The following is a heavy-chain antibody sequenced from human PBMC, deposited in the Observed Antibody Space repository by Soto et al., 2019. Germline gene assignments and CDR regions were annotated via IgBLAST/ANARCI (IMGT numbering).Heavy chain of an antibody. CDR3: ARRAVAGKHLDY. J-gene: IGHJ4*02. CDR2: IYHSGST. D-gene: IGHD6-19*01. Sequence: QVQLQESGPGLVKPSGTLSLTCAVSGGSISSSNWWSWVRQPPGKGLEWIGEIYHSGSTNYNPSLTGLVPISVDKSKNKFSLKLSSVTAADTAVYYCARRAVAGKHLDYWGQGTLVTVSS. CDR1: GGSISSSNW. V-gene: IGHV4-4*02.